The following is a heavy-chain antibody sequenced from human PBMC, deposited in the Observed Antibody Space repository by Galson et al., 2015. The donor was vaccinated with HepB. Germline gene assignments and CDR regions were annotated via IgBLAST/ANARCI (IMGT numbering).Heavy chain of an antibody. CDR3: ARAISYGQGAFDP. Sequence: SLRLSCAVSGFTVINTYMMWVRQAPGKGLEFVSVIFTAGQTYHADSVEGRFTVSRDNFWNALYLQMDSLRAEDTAVYYCARAISYGQGAFDPWGQGTLVTVSS. J-gene: IGHJ5*02. V-gene: IGHV3-53*01. CDR1: GFTVINTY. D-gene: IGHD3-10*01. CDR2: IFTAGQT.